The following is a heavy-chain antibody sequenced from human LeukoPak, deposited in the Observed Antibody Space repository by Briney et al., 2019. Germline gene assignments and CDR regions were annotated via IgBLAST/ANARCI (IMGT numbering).Heavy chain of an antibody. CDR1: GYSFTSYW. J-gene: IGHJ6*02. CDR2: IYPGDSDT. D-gene: IGHD3-10*01. CDR3: ARFGRNIDYYYYYGMDV. V-gene: IGHV5-51*01. Sequence: GESLKISCKGSGYSFTSYWIGWVRQMPGKGLGWMGIIYPGDSDTRYSPSFQGPVTISADKSISTAYLQWSSLKASDTAMYYCARFGRNIDYYYYYGMDVWGQGTTVTVSS.